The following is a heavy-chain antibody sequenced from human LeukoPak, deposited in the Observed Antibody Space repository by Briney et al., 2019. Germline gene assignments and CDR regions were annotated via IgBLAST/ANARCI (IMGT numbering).Heavy chain of an antibody. CDR1: GYSFTTYW. CDR2: IYPGNSDT. J-gene: IGHJ4*02. CDR3: ARSPSPYYFDY. V-gene: IGHV5-51*01. Sequence: GESLKISCNGSGYSFTTYWIGWVRQMPGKGLEWVGVIYPGNSDTRYSPSFQGHVTISADKSISTAYLQWSSLKASDTAMYYCARSPSPYYFDYWGRGTLVTVSS.